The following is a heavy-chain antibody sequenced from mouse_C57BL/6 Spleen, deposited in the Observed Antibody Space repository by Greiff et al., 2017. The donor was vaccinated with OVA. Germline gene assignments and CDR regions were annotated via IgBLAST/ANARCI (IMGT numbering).Heavy chain of an antibody. V-gene: IGHV1-80*01. Sequence: QVHVKQSGAELVKPGASVKISCKASGYAFSSYWMNWVKQRPGKGLEWIGQIYPGDGDTNYNGKFKGKATLTADKSSSTAYMQLSSLTSEDSAVYFCARPLSYYGSSLGFDYWGQGTTLTVSS. D-gene: IGHD1-1*01. J-gene: IGHJ2*01. CDR2: IYPGDGDT. CDR3: ARPLSYYGSSLGFDY. CDR1: GYAFSSYW.